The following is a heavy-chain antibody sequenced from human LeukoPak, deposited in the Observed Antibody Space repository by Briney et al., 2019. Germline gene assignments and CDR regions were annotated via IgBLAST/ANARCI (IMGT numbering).Heavy chain of an antibody. CDR1: GGTFSTYA. Sequence: ASVKVSCKASGGTFSTYAFTWVRQAPGQGLEWMGGIIPFLGFTNYAQIFQDRLTITADESTSTAYMELSRLKPEDTAVYYCATDQAPHRPGGDHNKTALSWNLLSWFDPWGQGTLVTVSS. J-gene: IGHJ5*02. D-gene: IGHD6-13*01. CDR2: IIPFLGFT. V-gene: IGHV1-69*01. CDR3: ATDQAPHRPGGDHNKTALSWNLLSWFDP.